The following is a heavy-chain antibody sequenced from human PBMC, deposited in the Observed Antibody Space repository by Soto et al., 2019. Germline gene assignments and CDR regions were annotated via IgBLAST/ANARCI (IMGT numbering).Heavy chain of an antibody. V-gene: IGHV1-18*04. J-gene: IGHJ6*02. CDR1: GYTFTSYG. Sequence: QLVQSGAEVKKPGASVKVSCKASGYTFTSYGISWVRQAPGQGLEWMGWISAYNGNTNYAQSFHDRVTMTTDTSTSTAYMELRSLKSDDTAVYYCAGYCSGGSCLSPTTYYYYGMDVWGQGTTVTVSS. CDR3: AGYCSGGSCLSPTTYYYYGMDV. D-gene: IGHD2-15*01. CDR2: ISAYNGNT.